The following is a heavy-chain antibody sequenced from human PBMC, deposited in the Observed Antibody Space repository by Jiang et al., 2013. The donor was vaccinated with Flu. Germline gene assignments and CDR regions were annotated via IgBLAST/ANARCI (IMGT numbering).Heavy chain of an antibody. J-gene: IGHJ5*02. V-gene: IGHV4-59*08. Sequence: PGLVKPSETLSLTCTVSGDSISNFYWNWIRRPPGKGLEWIGCVYGSGSTIYNPSFKSRLSLSLDTSKNQFFLRLSSVTAADTAVYYCARRVVSSSVITFDNWFGPWGPGALVTVSS. D-gene: IGHD5/OR15-5a*01. CDR3: ARRVVSSSVITFDNWFGP. CDR1: GDSISNFY. CDR2: VYGSGST.